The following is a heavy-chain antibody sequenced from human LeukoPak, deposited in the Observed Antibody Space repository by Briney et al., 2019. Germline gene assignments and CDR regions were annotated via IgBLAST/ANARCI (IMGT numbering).Heavy chain of an antibody. CDR1: GGSISSGTYY. CDR2: IYYSGST. Sequence: PSETLSLPCTVSGGSISSGTYYWGWIRQPPGKGLEWIGSIYYSGSTSYNPSLKSRVTISVDTSKNQFSLKLDSVTAADTAVYYCARNASDSGTSYFDYWGQGTLVTVSS. J-gene: IGHJ4*02. V-gene: IGHV4-39*01. CDR3: ARNASDSGTSYFDY. D-gene: IGHD1-26*01.